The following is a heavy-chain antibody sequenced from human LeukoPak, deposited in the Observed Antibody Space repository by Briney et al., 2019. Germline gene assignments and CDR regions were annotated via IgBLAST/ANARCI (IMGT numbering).Heavy chain of an antibody. CDR3: ARDVESYSSGHNMDV. V-gene: IGHV3-7*01. CDR1: GLIFSSYW. Sequence: GGSLRLSCAASGLIFSSYWMTWVRHAPGKGLEWVANIKEDGSAKSYVDSVKGRFTISRDNAKNSLYLQMNSLRAEDTAVYYCARDVESYSSGHNMDVWGKGTTVTVSS. J-gene: IGHJ6*03. D-gene: IGHD6-19*01. CDR2: IKEDGSAK.